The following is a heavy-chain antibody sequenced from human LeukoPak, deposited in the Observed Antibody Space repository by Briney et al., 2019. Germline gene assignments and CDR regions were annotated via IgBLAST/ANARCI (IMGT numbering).Heavy chain of an antibody. CDR1: GYSISSDYY. CDR2: TYHSGST. CDR3: ARRYCSGGSCYSERGAFDI. J-gene: IGHJ3*02. V-gene: IGHV4-38-2*02. D-gene: IGHD2-15*01. Sequence: SETLSLTCIVSGYSISSDYYWGWIRQPPGKGLEWIGNTYHSGSTYYNPSLRSRVTISIDTSKNQFSLKLSSVTAADTAVYYCARRYCSGGSCYSERGAFDIWGQGTMVTVSS.